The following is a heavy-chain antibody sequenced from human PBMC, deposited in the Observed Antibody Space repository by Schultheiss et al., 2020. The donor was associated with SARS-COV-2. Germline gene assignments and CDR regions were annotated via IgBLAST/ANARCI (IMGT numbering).Heavy chain of an antibody. CDR2: ISYDGSNK. Sequence: GGSLRLSCAASKFTFSTYWMAWVRQAPGKGLEWVAVISYDGSNKYYADSLKGRFTISRDNSKNTLYLQMGSLRAEDMAVFYCARGEHVYSYDGNSRFDYWGQGTLVNVSS. CDR1: KFTFSTYW. V-gene: IGHV3-30*03. J-gene: IGHJ4*02. CDR3: ARGEHVYSYDGNSRFDY. D-gene: IGHD4-23*01.